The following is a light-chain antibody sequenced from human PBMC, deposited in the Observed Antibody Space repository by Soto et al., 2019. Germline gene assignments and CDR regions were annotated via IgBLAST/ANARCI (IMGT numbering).Light chain of an antibody. CDR3: QQRNNWPPIT. CDR2: DAS. V-gene: IGKV3-11*01. Sequence: ILLTQSPATLSVSPGERDTLSCRASQSVSSYLAWYQQKPGQAPMLLIYDASNRATGVPPRFSGSGSGTDFTLTIRSLEPEDFALYYCQQRNNWPPITFGQGTRLELK. J-gene: IGKJ5*01. CDR1: QSVSSY.